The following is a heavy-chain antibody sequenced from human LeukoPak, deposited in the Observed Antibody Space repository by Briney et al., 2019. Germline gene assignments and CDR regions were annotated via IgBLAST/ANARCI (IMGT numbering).Heavy chain of an antibody. Sequence: GGSLRLSCAASGLIFSNYWMSWVRQAPGKGLEWVANIKQDGSEKYYVDSVKGRFTISRDNAKNSLYLQMNSLRAEDTAVYYCANHYSSSWYGRNYFMDVWGKGTTVTVSS. CDR1: GLIFSNYW. J-gene: IGHJ6*03. CDR3: ANHYSSSWYGRNYFMDV. D-gene: IGHD6-13*01. CDR2: IKQDGSEK. V-gene: IGHV3-7*01.